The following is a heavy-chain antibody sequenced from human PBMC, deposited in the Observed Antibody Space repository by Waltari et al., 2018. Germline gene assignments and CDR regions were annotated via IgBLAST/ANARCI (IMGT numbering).Heavy chain of an antibody. CDR3: ASSSGWAGVFDY. CDR2: FTGSSSRT. D-gene: IGHD6-19*01. CDR1: GFTMSSHA. J-gene: IGHJ4*01. Sequence: EVQLLESGGGLVQPGCSLRPSCAACGFTMSSHAMSRCGQAPGKGLEWVSVFTGSSSRTYYADSVKCRFTISRDNSKNTLYLQMNSLRAEDTAVYYCASSSGWAGVFDYWGHGTLVTVSS. V-gene: IGHV3-23*01.